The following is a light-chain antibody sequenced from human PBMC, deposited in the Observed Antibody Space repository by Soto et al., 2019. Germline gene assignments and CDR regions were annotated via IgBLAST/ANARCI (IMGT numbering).Light chain of an antibody. V-gene: IGKV3-15*01. CDR2: GAS. CDR3: QQYNEWPRT. J-gene: IGKJ2*01. Sequence: EIVMTQSPATLSVSPGGRATLSCRASQSISDTLAWYQQKPGQAPRLLIHGASTRATGFPARFSGSGSGTEFTLTISSLQSEDFGFYYCQQYNEWPRTFGQGTKVDI. CDR1: QSISDT.